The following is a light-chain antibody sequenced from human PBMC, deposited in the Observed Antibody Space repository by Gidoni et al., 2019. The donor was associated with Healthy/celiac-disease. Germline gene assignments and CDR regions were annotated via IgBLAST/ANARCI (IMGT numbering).Light chain of an antibody. J-gene: IGKJ1*01. V-gene: IGKV1-39*01. CDR3: QQSNSNPWT. CDR2: AAS. Sequence: DIQLTPPPSSLSASVGDRVTITCRASQSISSYLNWYQQKPGKAPKLLIYAASSLQSGVPSRFSGSGSGTDFTLTISSLQPEDFATYYCQQSNSNPWTFGQGTKVEIK. CDR1: QSISSY.